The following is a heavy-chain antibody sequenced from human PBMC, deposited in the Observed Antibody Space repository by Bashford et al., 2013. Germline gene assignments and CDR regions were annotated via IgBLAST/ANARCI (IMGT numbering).Heavy chain of an antibody. V-gene: IGHV4-61*05. CDR2: IYHSGST. J-gene: IGHJ4*02. CDR3: ASGPTSPFDY. CDR1: GGSISSGGYY. Sequence: SSETLSLTCTVSGGSISSGGYYWSWIRQPPGKGLEWIGYIYHSGSTNYNPSLKSRVTISVDKSKNQFSLKLSSVTAADTAVYYCASGPTSPFDYWGQGTLVTVSS.